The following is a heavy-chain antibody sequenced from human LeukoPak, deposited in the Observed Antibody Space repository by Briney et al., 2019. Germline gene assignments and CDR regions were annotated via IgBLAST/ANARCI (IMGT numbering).Heavy chain of an antibody. CDR2: IYYSGST. J-gene: IGHJ4*02. CDR3: ARDPLTGDPFDY. D-gene: IGHD7-27*01. CDR1: GGSISSSSYY. V-gene: IGHV4-39*07. Sequence: PSETLSLTCTVSGGSISSSSYYWGWIRQPPGKGLEWIGSIYYSGSTYYNPSLKSRVTISVDTSKNQFSLKLSSVTAADTAVYYCARDPLTGDPFDYWGQGTLVTVSS.